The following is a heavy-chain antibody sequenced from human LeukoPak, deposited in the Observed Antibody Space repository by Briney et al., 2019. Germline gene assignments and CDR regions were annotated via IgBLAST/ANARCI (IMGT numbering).Heavy chain of an antibody. CDR2: INHSGST. Sequence: PSETLSLTCAVYGGSFSGYYWSWIRQPPGKGLEWIGEINHSGSTNYNPSLKSRVTISVDTSKNQFSLKLSSVTAADTAVYYCARDGGNGSDYWGQGTLVTVSS. CDR3: ARDGGNGSDY. V-gene: IGHV4-34*01. CDR1: GGSFSGYY. D-gene: IGHD4-23*01. J-gene: IGHJ4*02.